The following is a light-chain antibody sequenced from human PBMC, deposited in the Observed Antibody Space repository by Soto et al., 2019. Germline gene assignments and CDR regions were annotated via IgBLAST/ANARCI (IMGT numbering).Light chain of an antibody. CDR1: NSDIGAYNY. J-gene: IGLJ1*01. CDR2: GVT. Sequence: QSALTQPASVSGSPGQSITISCTGSNSDIGAYNYVSWYQQHPGKAPKLIIHGVTNRPSGVSHRFSGSKSDYTASLTISGLQAEDEGDYYCSSYTTAYFYVFGTGTKVTFL. CDR3: SSYTTAYFYV. V-gene: IGLV2-14*01.